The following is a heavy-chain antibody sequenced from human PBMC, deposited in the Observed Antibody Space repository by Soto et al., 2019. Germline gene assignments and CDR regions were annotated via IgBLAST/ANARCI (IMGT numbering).Heavy chain of an antibody. Sequence: PSETLSLTCTVSGGSIISSSYYWVLIRQPPGKGLEWIGTIYYTGSTYYSPSLKSRVTVSVDTSKNQFSLELSSVTAADTAVYYCARRLHSSSWCYFDYWGQGTLVTVSS. CDR3: ARRLHSSSWCYFDY. D-gene: IGHD6-13*01. J-gene: IGHJ4*02. CDR2: IYYTGST. CDR1: GGSIISSSYY. V-gene: IGHV4-39*01.